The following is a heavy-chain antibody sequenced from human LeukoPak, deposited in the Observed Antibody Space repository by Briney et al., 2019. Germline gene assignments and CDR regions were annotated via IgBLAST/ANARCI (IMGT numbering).Heavy chain of an antibody. CDR2: ISKEGSNK. CDR1: EFTFSTYP. CDR3: VKRGSDGGPYFFDY. D-gene: IGHD3-3*01. Sequence: GGPLKLSCGAPEFTFSTYPLHWVGQAPGKGLEGWAPISKEGSNKYYADSVKGRYTISRDSSKNMLYLEMNSLSGEDTAVYYCVKRGSDGGPYFFDYWGQGTLVTVSS. V-gene: IGHV3-30*18. J-gene: IGHJ4*02.